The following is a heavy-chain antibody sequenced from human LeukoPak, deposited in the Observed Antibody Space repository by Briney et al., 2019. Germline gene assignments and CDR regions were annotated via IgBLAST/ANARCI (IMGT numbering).Heavy chain of an antibody. V-gene: IGHV1-46*01. J-gene: IGHJ4*02. Sequence: ASVKLSCKAPGYTFTNYYLHWVRQAPAQGLELMGIINPSCDSKTYAKTFQGRVTMTRDTSTSTVHMELSSLSSWDTAVYYCASDHPDRYFDYWGQGTLVTVSS. D-gene: IGHD1-14*01. CDR3: ASDHPDRYFDY. CDR2: INPSCDSK. CDR1: GYTFTNYY.